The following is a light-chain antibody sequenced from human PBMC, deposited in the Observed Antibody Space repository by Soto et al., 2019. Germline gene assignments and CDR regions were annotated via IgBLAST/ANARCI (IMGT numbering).Light chain of an antibody. V-gene: IGKV3-20*01. CDR3: QQYGSSFVT. CDR2: GAS. J-gene: IGKJ1*01. CDR1: QSVSSS. Sequence: ETLMTPSPATLSVSPVERATLSCRASQSVSSSLAWYQQKPGQAPRLLIYGASSRATGIPDRFSGSGSGTDFTLTISRLEAEDFAVYYCQQYGSSFVTFGQGTKVDIK.